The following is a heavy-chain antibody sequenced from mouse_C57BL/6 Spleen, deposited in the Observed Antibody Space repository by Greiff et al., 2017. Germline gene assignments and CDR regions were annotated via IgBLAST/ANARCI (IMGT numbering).Heavy chain of an antibody. Sequence: EVQLQQSGAELVRPGASVKLSCTASGFNIKDDYMHWVKQRPEQGLEWIGWIDPENGDTEYASKFQGKATITADTSSNTAYLQLSSLTSEDTAVYYCTKGDYAFFDYWGQGTTRTVSS. J-gene: IGHJ2*01. D-gene: IGHD2-4*01. CDR3: TKGDYAFFDY. CDR1: GFNIKDDY. V-gene: IGHV14-4*01. CDR2: IDPENGDT.